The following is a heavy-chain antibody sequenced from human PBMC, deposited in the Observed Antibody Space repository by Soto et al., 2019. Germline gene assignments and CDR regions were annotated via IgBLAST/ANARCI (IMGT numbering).Heavy chain of an antibody. CDR3: ARDGWGGDAFDI. D-gene: IGHD6-19*01. J-gene: IGHJ3*02. Sequence: GESLKISCAASGFTFSSYWMHWVRQAPGKGLVWVSRINSDGSSTSYADSVKGRFTISRDNAKNTLYLQMNSLRAEDTAVYYCARDGWGGDAFDIWGQGTMVTVSS. CDR1: GFTFSSYW. V-gene: IGHV3-74*01. CDR2: INSDGSST.